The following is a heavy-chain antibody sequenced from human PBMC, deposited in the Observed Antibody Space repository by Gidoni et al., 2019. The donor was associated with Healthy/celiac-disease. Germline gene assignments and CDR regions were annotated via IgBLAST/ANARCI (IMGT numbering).Heavy chain of an antibody. J-gene: IGHJ6*02. D-gene: IGHD3-16*01. V-gene: IGHV3-33*01. Sequence: QVQLVESGGGVVQPGRSLRLSCAASGFTFSSYGMHWVRQAPGKGLEWVAVIWYDGSNKYYADSVKGRFTISRDNSKNTLYLQMNSLRAEDTAVYYCARQLWVGSFDYYYYGMDVWGQGTTVTVSS. CDR1: GFTFSSYG. CDR2: IWYDGSNK. CDR3: ARQLWVGSFDYYYYGMDV.